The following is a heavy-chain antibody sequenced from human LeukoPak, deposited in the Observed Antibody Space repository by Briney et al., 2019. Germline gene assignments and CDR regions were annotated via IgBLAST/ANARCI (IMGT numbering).Heavy chain of an antibody. CDR3: ARGEFAWIQGSYGMDV. D-gene: IGHD5-18*01. V-gene: IGHV3-7*01. CDR1: GFTFSDYW. J-gene: IGHJ6*02. Sequence: GGSLRLSCAASGFTFSDYWMSWVRQAPGKGPEWVANIKQDGSDKYYVDSVKGRFTISRDNAKNALYLQMNSLRAEDTAVYYCARGEFAWIQGSYGMDVWGQGTTVTVSS. CDR2: IKQDGSDK.